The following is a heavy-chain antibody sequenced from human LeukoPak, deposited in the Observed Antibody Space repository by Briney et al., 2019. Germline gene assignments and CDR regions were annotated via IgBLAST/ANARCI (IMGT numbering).Heavy chain of an antibody. D-gene: IGHD3-22*01. Sequence: SVKVSRKASGGTFSSYAISWVRQAPGQGLEWMGGIIPIFGTANYAQKFQGRVTITTDESTSTAYMELSSLRSEDTAVYYCARLTYYYDSSGYYYFDYWGQGTLVTVSS. J-gene: IGHJ4*02. CDR1: GGTFSSYA. CDR2: IIPIFGTA. V-gene: IGHV1-69*05. CDR3: ARLTYYYDSSGYYYFDY.